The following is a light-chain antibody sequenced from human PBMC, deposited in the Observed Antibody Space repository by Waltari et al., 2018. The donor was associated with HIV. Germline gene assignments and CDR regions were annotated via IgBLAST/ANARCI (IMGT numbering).Light chain of an antibody. J-gene: IGLJ2*01. CDR1: SSDVGNYNL. Sequence: QSALTQPASVSGSPGQSITISCTGTSSDVGNYNLVSWYQQHPGKAPKLMIYEVTKGPSGVSNRFSGSKSGNTASLTISGLQAEDEADYYCCSYAGSSTFVFGGGTKLTVL. CDR2: EVT. CDR3: CSYAGSSTFV. V-gene: IGLV2-23*02.